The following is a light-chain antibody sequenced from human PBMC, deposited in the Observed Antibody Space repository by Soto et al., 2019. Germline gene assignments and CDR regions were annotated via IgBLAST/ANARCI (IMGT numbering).Light chain of an antibody. CDR1: QSRLHSNGYNY. V-gene: IGKV2-28*01. Sequence: DVEMTQSPLSLPVTPGEPASISCRTSQSRLHSNGYNYLDWYLQKPGQSPQLLISLGSTRASGVPDRFSGSGSHTDFTLKISRVEAEDVGVYYCMQALQTPPTFGQGTKVDIK. CDR2: LGS. CDR3: MQALQTPPT. J-gene: IGKJ1*01.